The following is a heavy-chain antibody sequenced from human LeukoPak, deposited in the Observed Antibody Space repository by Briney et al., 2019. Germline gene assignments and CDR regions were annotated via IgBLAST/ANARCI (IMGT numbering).Heavy chain of an antibody. Sequence: TSETLSLTCAVYGGSFSGYYWSWIRQPPGKGLEWIGSIYYSGSTYYNPSLKSRVTISVDTSKNQFSLKLSSVTAADTAVYYCAREMGRITMIVVVSNAKLWFDPWGQGTLVTVSS. CDR3: AREMGRITMIVVVSNAKLWFDP. CDR1: GGSFSGYY. D-gene: IGHD3-22*01. CDR2: IYYSGST. V-gene: IGHV4-34*01. J-gene: IGHJ5*02.